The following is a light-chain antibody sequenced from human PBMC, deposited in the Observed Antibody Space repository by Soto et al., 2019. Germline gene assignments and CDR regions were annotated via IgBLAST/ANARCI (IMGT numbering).Light chain of an antibody. J-gene: IGKJ5*01. CDR1: QSVTTQ. CDR2: GVS. Sequence: IVLTQSPGTLSLSPGERATLSCRASQSVTTQLAWYQQKPGQAPKFLIYGVSSRATGIPDRFSGSGSGTDFTLTISRLEPEDFAVYHCQQYGSSPLITFGQGTRLEIK. V-gene: IGKV3-20*01. CDR3: QQYGSSPLIT.